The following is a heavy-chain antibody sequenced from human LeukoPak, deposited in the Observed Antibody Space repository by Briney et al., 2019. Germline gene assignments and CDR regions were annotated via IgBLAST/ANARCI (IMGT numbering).Heavy chain of an antibody. CDR1: GFTFSSYS. CDR2: ISSSSSYI. J-gene: IGHJ4*02. V-gene: IGHV3-21*01. CDR3: ARDPQEAGATIPRAYFDY. Sequence: PGGSLRLSCAASGFTFSSYSMNWVRQAPGKGLEWGSSISSSSSYIYYADSVKGRFTISRDNAKNSLYLQMNSLRAEDTAVYYCARDPQEAGATIPRAYFDYWGQGTLVTVSS. D-gene: IGHD1-26*01.